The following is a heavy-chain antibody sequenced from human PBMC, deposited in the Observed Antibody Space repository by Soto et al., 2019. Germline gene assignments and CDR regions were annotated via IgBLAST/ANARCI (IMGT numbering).Heavy chain of an antibody. CDR2: ISAYNGNT. CDR3: ARDLPPVDY. J-gene: IGHJ4*02. CDR1: CYTFSSYH. V-gene: IGHV1-18*01. Sequence: QIQLVQSGAEVKKPGASVKVSCKASCYTFSSYHITWVRQAPGQGLEWMGWISAYNGNTNYAQNLQGRVTMTTDPPTSTAYMELRSLRSDDTAVYYCARDLPPVDYRGQGTLVTVSS.